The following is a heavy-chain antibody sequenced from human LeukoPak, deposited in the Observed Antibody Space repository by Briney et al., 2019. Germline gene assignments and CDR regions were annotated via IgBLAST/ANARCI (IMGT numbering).Heavy chain of an antibody. CDR1: GGTFISYA. CDR2: IIPIFGTA. CDR3: ARDRPDIVVVPAAPWSGIYFDY. D-gene: IGHD2-2*01. V-gene: IGHV1-69*01. Sequence: ASVKVSCTASGGTFISYAISWVRQAPGQGLEWMGGIIPIFGTANYAQKFQGRVTITADESTSTAYMELSSLRSEDTAVYYCARDRPDIVVVPAAPWSGIYFDYWGQGTLVTVSS. J-gene: IGHJ4*02.